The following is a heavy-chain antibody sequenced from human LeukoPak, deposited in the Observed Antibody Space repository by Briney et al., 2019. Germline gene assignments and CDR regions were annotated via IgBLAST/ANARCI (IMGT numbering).Heavy chain of an antibody. CDR3: ARHYGSENYYYYYYMDV. D-gene: IGHD3-10*01. CDR2: IYHSGST. J-gene: IGHJ6*03. CDR1: GYSISSGYY. V-gene: IGHV4-38-2*01. Sequence: SETLSLTCAVSGYSISSGYYWGWIRQPPGKGLEWIGSIYHSGSTYYNPSLKSRVNISVDTSKNQFSLKLSSVTAADTAVYYCARHYGSENYYYYYYMDVWGKGTTVTVSS.